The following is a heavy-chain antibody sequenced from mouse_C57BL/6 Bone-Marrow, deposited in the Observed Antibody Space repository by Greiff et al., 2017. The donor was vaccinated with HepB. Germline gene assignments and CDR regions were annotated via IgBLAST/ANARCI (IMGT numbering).Heavy chain of an antibody. CDR3: ARHGYDPFAY. CDR2: ITSDGGST. V-gene: IGHV5-2*01. D-gene: IGHD2-2*01. Sequence: VQLKESGGGLVQPGESLKLSCESNEYEFPSHDMSLVRTTPEKRLELVAAITSDGGSTYYPDTMERRFIISRDNTKKILYLQMSSLRAEDTALYYCARHGYDPFAYWGQGTLVTVSA. J-gene: IGHJ3*01. CDR1: EYEFPSHD.